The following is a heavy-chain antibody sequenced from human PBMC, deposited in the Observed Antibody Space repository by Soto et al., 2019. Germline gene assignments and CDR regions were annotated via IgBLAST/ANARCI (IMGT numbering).Heavy chain of an antibody. J-gene: IGHJ3*02. CDR1: GGSISSGGYS. V-gene: IGHV4-30-2*03. CDR2: IYYSGST. CDR3: AVSMGYYDSRVGAFDI. D-gene: IGHD3-22*01. Sequence: ASETLSLTCAVSGGSISSGGYSWSWIRQPPGKGLEWIGYIYYSGSTYYNPSLKSRVTISVDTSKNQFSLKLSSVTAADTAVYYCAVSMGYYDSRVGAFDIWGQGTMVTVSS.